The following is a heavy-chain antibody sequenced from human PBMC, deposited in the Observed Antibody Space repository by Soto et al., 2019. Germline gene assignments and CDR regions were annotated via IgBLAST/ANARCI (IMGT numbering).Heavy chain of an antibody. CDR1: GYTFTGYY. CDR3: ARNKAKQSYYYYGMDV. J-gene: IGHJ6*02. D-gene: IGHD6-13*01. CDR2: INPNSGGT. Sequence: ASVKVSCKASGYTFTGYYMHWVRQAPGQGLEWMGWINPNSGGTNYAQKFQGWVTMTRDTSISTAYMELSRLRSDDTAVYYCARNKAKQSYYYYGMDVWGQGTTVTVSS. V-gene: IGHV1-2*04.